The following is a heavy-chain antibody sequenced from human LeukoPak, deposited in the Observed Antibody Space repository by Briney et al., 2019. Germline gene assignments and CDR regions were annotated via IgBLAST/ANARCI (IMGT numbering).Heavy chain of an antibody. CDR1: GGSISSGDYY. D-gene: IGHD2-2*02. CDR2: IYYSGST. V-gene: IGHV4-30-4*08. Sequence: SETLSLTCTVSGGSISSGDYYWSWIRQPPGKGLEWIGYIYYSGSTYYNPSLKSRVTISVDTSKNQFSLKLSSVTAADTVVYYCARERGYCSSTSCYTRYYLDYWGQGTLVTVSS. CDR3: ARERGYCSSTSCYTRYYLDY. J-gene: IGHJ4*02.